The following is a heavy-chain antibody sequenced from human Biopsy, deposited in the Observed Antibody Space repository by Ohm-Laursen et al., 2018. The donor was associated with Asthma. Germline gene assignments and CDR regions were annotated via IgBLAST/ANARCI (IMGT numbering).Heavy chain of an antibody. D-gene: IGHD4-23*01. J-gene: IGHJ1*01. V-gene: IGHV4-59*07. CDR3: ARGVVYGGDSYAEYFQH. CDR2: VFYVGAT. Sequence: SDTLSLTCTVSGDSISSYHWSWIRQPPGKGLEWIGYVFYVGATNYNPSLKSRVTISVDTSKNQFFLRLSSVTAADTAVYYCARGVVYGGDSYAEYFQHWGQGTLVTVSS. CDR1: GDSISSYH.